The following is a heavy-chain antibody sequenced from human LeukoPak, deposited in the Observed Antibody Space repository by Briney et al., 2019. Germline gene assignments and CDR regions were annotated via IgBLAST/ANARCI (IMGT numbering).Heavy chain of an antibody. J-gene: IGHJ6*02. D-gene: IGHD3-10*01. CDR3: ARISGSYYDYYYGMDV. V-gene: IGHV4-59*01. Sequence: SETLSLTCAVSGGSITTTNWWSWIRQPPGKGLEWIGYIYYSGSTNYNPSLKSRVTISVDTSKNQFSLKLSSVTAADTAVYYCARISGSYYDYYYGMDVWGQGTTVTVSS. CDR2: IYYSGST. CDR1: GGSITTTNW.